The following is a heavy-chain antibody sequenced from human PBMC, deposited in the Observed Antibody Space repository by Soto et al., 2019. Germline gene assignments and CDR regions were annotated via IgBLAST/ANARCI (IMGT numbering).Heavy chain of an antibody. Sequence: SETLSLTCTVSGGSISSYYWSWIRQPPGKGLEWIGYIYYSGSTNYNPSLKSRVTISMVTSKNRLSLKLGHVTAADTAVYYCARLTYCSGGSCYGRYYFDYWGQGTLVTVSS. CDR1: GGSISSYY. CDR2: IYYSGST. J-gene: IGHJ4*02. V-gene: IGHV4-59*12. D-gene: IGHD2-15*01. CDR3: ARLTYCSGGSCYGRYYFDY.